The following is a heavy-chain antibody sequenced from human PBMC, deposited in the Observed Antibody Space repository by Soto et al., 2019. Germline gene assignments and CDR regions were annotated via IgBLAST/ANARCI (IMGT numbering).Heavy chain of an antibody. Sequence: QVQLQQWGAGLLKPSETLSLTCAVYGGSFSGYYWSWIRQPPGKGLEWIGEINHSGSTNYNPSLKSRVTIPVDTSKTHFSLQLSSVTAADTAVDYCARLYPPLRGSSWLDYWGQGTLVTVSS. J-gene: IGHJ4*02. CDR1: GGSFSGYY. V-gene: IGHV4-34*01. CDR2: INHSGST. D-gene: IGHD6-13*01. CDR3: ARLYPPLRGSSWLDY.